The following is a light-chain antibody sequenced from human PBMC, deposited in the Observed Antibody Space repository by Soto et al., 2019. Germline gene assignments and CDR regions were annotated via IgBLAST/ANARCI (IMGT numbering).Light chain of an antibody. V-gene: IGLV2-14*01. Sequence: SVLTQAASGSGSHGQSITISCTGNSSDVCGYNYVSWYQQHPGKAPKFMIYDVSNRPSGVSNRFSGSKSGNTASLTISGLQAEDEADYYCCSYTTSNTRQIVFGTGTKVTVL. J-gene: IGLJ1*01. CDR3: CSYTTSNTRQIV. CDR2: DVS. CDR1: SSDVCGYNY.